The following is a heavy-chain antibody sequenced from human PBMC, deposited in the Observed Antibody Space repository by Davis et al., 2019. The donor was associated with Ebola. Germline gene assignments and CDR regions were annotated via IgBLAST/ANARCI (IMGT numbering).Heavy chain of an antibody. J-gene: IGHJ4*02. CDR2: IDYRGRS. CDR1: GVSIIDHY. V-gene: IGHV4-59*11. D-gene: IGHD2-2*01. CDR3: ARGGSPAMFKGVDE. Sequence: PSETLSLPCTVSGVSIIDHYWSCIRQSPGKGLEWIGYIDYRGRSTYKPSLRSRITMSVDTSKNQFSLKLKSITAADTAVYYCARGGSPAMFKGVDEWGQGTLVTVAS.